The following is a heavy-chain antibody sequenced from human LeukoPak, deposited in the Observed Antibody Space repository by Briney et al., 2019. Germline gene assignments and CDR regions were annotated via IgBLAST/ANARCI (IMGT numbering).Heavy chain of an antibody. J-gene: IGHJ4*02. CDR2: INHSGST. CDR1: GGSFSGYY. D-gene: IGHD2-2*01. CDR3: AGIVVVPAARVSVDPVC. V-gene: IGHV4-34*01. Sequence: SETLSLTCAVYGGSFSGYYWSWIRQPPGKGLEWIGEINHSGSTNYNPSLKSRVTISVDTSKNQFSLKLSSETAADTAVYYCAGIVVVPAARVSVDPVCWGQGTLVTVSS.